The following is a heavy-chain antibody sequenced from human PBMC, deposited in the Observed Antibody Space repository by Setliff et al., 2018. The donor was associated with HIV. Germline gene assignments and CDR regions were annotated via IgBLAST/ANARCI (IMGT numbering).Heavy chain of an antibody. D-gene: IGHD2-21*02. CDR1: GFTFSSYW. CDR2: IKHDGSER. J-gene: IGHJ4*02. Sequence: GGSLRLSCAASGFTFSSYWRNWVRQAPGKGLEWVANIKHDGSERSYVDYVKCRFTIFRDNTKNSVDLQMNSLRADDTAVYYCARAVVLTIGCLDSWGQGTLVTVSS. V-gene: IGHV3-7*03. CDR3: ARAVVLTIGCLDS.